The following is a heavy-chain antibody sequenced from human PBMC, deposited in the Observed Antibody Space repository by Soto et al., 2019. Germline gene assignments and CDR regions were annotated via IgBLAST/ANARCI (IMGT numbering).Heavy chain of an antibody. J-gene: IGHJ4*02. CDR2: ISGSGA. CDR3: ANGRATYGLLTHDY. Sequence: PGGSLRLSCAASGFTFSNYPMSWVRQAPGKGLEWVSVISGSGAFYADSVKGRFAISRDNSRNTLYLQMNSLTAEDTAVYYCANGRATYGLLTHDYWGQGTLVTVSS. D-gene: IGHD3-10*01. V-gene: IGHV3-23*01. CDR1: GFTFSNYP.